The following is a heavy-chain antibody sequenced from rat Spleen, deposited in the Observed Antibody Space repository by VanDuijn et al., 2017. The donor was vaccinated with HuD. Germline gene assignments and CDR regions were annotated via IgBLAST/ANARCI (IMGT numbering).Heavy chain of an antibody. Sequence: EVQLVESGGGLVQPGRSLKLSCVVSGFTFSDYYMAWVRQTPEEGLEWVASISYEGDITYYRDSVKGRFTISRDNAKSSLYLQMDSLRSEDTATYYCTTGTYYGSFDYWGRGALVTVSS. CDR2: ISYEGDIT. V-gene: IGHV5-20*01. D-gene: IGHD1-9*01. J-gene: IGHJ3*01. CDR3: TTGTYYGSFDY. CDR1: GFTFSDYY.